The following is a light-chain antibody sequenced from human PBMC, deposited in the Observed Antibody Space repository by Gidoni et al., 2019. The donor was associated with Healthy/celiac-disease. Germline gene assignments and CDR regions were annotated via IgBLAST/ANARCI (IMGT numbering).Light chain of an antibody. CDR1: QSVSSSY. CDR3: QQYGSSPRT. Sequence: IVFTPSPGTLSLSPGERATLSCRASQSVSSSYLAWYQQKPGQAPRLLIYGASSRATGIPERFSGSGSGTDFTLTISRLEPEDFAVYYCQQYGSSPRTFGQGTKVEIK. CDR2: GAS. J-gene: IGKJ1*01. V-gene: IGKV3-20*01.